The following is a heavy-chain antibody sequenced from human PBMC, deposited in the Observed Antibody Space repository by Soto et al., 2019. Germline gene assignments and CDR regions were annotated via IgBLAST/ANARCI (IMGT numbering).Heavy chain of an antibody. V-gene: IGHV3-30*18. CDR2: ISYDGSNK. CDR3: AKDPGKYCSGGSCYPPGYNWFDP. Sequence: QVQLVEPGGGVVQPGRSLRLSCAASGFTFSSYGMHWVRQAPGKGLEWVAVISYDGSNKYYADSVKGRFTISRDNSKNTLYLQMNSLRAEDTAVYYCAKDPGKYCSGGSCYPPGYNWFDPWGQGTLVTVSS. CDR1: GFTFSSYG. D-gene: IGHD2-15*01. J-gene: IGHJ5*02.